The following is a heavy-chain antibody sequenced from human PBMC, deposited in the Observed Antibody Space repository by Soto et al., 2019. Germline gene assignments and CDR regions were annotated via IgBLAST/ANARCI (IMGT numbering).Heavy chain of an antibody. V-gene: IGHV4-59*01. J-gene: IGHJ5*02. CDR3: ARGGLDWNYVGYWFDP. CDR1: GGSISSYY. D-gene: IGHD1-7*01. CDR2: IYYSGST. Sequence: SETLSLTCTVSGGSISSYYWSWIRQPPGKGLEWIGYIYYSGSTNYNPSLKSRVTISVDTSKNQFSLKLSSVTAADTAVYYCARGGLDWNYVGYWFDPWGQGTLVTVSS.